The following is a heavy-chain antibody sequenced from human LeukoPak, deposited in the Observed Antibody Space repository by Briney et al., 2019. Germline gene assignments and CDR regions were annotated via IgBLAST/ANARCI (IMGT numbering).Heavy chain of an antibody. CDR1: GGTFSSYP. V-gene: IGHV1-69*05. Sequence: SVKVSCKASGGTFSSYPISWVRQAPGQGLEWMGGIIPIFGTINYAQKFQGRVTITTDESTSTAYMELNSLRSEDTAVYYCARGIRGYYYYYMDVWGKGTTVTVSS. J-gene: IGHJ6*03. CDR3: ARGIRGYYYYYMDV. CDR2: IIPIFGTI.